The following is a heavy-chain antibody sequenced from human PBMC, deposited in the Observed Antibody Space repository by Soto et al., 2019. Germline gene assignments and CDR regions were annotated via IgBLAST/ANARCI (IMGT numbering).Heavy chain of an antibody. CDR1: GGSISSSSYY. CDR3: ASQQEWLGFFDY. Sequence: SETLSLTCTVSGGSISSSSYYWGWIRKPPGKGLEWIGSIYYSGSTYYKPSLKSRVTISVDTSKNQFSLKLSSVTAADTAVYYCASQQEWLGFFDYWGQGTLVTVSS. D-gene: IGHD6-19*01. CDR2: IYYSGST. V-gene: IGHV4-39*01. J-gene: IGHJ4*02.